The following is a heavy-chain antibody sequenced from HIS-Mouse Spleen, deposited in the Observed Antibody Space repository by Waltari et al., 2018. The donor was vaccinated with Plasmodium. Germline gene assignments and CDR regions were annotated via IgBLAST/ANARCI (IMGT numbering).Heavy chain of an antibody. CDR3: ASSWYWYFDL. V-gene: IGHV3-7*01. J-gene: IGHJ2*01. CDR1: GFTFSSYW. Sequence: EVQLVESGGGLVQPGGSLRLSCAASGFTFSSYWMSWVRQAPGKGREGVANRKKDGSEKYYVDSVKGRFTISRDNAKNSLYLQMNSLRAEDTAVYYCASSWYWYFDLWGRGTLVTVSS. CDR2: RKKDGSEK. D-gene: IGHD6-13*01.